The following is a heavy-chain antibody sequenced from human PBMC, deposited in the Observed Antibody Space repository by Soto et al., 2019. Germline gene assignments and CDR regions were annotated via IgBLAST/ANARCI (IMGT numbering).Heavy chain of an antibody. CDR2: TSYDGNKK. CDR1: GFSFSSYA. D-gene: IGHD6-25*01. Sequence: GGSLRLSCAASGFSFSSYAMHWVRQAPGKGLEWVAVTSYDGNKKNYADSVKGRFTISRDNSKNTLSLQMSSLRADDTAVYYCSRAAVETPDYWGQGTLVTVSS. CDR3: SRAAVETPDY. J-gene: IGHJ4*02. V-gene: IGHV3-30-3*01.